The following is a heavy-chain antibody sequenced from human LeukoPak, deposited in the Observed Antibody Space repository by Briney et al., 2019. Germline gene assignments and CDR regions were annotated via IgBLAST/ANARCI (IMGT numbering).Heavy chain of an antibody. J-gene: IGHJ4*02. D-gene: IGHD2/OR15-2a*01. CDR1: GGSLSGYY. CDR3: AGGAFKLAY. Sequence: KPSETLSLTCAVYGGSLSGYYWSWIRQPPGKGLEWIGEINHSGSTNYNPSLKSRVTISVDTSKNQFSLKLSSVTAADTAVYYCAGGAFKLAYWGQGTLVTVSS. CDR2: INHSGST. V-gene: IGHV4-34*01.